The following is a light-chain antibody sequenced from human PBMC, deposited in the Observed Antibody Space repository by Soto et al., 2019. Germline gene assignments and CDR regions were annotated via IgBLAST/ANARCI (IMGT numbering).Light chain of an antibody. CDR1: QSISNY. V-gene: IGKV1-39*01. Sequence: DIQMTQSPSSLSASLGDRVTITCRASQSISNYLNWYQQKPGKAPKLLMYTASSLQSGVPSRFSGSASGTDFTLTISSLQPEDFATYYCQQSYGTPYTFGQGTKLEIK. CDR2: TAS. CDR3: QQSYGTPYT. J-gene: IGKJ2*01.